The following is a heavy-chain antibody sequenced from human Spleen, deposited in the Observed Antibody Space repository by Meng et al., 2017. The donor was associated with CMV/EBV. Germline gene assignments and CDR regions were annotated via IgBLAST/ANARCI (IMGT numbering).Heavy chain of an antibody. D-gene: IGHD1-26*01. CDR2: IYYSGSA. CDR1: GGSISSSTYY. V-gene: IGHV4-39*01. Sequence: GSLRLSCTVSGGSISSSTYYWEWIRQPPVRGLEWMGSIYYSGSAYYNPSLKSRVTISVDTSKNQFSLKLTSVTAADTAVYYCAGHRRGGSYLRAWGQGTLVTVSS. CDR3: AGHRRGGSYLRA. J-gene: IGHJ5*02.